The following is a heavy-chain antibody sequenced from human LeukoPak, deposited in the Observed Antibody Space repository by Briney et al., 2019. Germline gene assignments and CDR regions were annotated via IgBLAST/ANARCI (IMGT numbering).Heavy chain of an antibody. CDR1: GFTFSSYG. CDR2: ISYDGSNK. CDR3: AKEILRYFDWLPPDYYGMDV. Sequence: GRSMRLACAASGFTFSSYGMHWVRQAPGKGLEWVAVISYDGSNKYYADYVKGRFTISRDNSKNTLYLQMNSLRAEDTAVYYCAKEILRYFDWLPPDYYGMDVWGKGTTVTVSS. J-gene: IGHJ6*04. D-gene: IGHD3-9*01. V-gene: IGHV3-30*18.